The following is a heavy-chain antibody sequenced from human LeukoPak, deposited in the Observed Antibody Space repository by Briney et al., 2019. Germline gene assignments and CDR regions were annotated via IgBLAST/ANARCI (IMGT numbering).Heavy chain of an antibody. CDR1: GFTFGSYA. J-gene: IGHJ4*02. V-gene: IGHV3-23*01. D-gene: IGHD3-3*01. CDR3: ARDVLRFRYYFDY. Sequence: GGSLRLSCAASGFTFGSYAMSWVRQAPGKGLEWVSAISGSGGSTYYADSVKGRFTISRDNSKNTLYLQMNSLRAEDTAVYYCARDVLRFRYYFDYWGQGTLVTVSS. CDR2: ISGSGGST.